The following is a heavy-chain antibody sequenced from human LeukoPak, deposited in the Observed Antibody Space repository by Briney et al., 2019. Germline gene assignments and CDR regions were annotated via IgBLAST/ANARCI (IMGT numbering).Heavy chain of an antibody. Sequence: GGSLRLSCAASGFTVSSNYMSWVRQAPGKGLEWVSVIYSGGRTYYADSVRGRFTISRDNSKNTLYLQMNSLKTEDTAVYYCTTDLGRSRIAPRFYYWGQGTLVTVSS. CDR1: GFTVSSNY. V-gene: IGHV3-66*01. CDR2: IYSGGRT. J-gene: IGHJ4*02. CDR3: TTDLGRSRIAPRFYY. D-gene: IGHD6-6*01.